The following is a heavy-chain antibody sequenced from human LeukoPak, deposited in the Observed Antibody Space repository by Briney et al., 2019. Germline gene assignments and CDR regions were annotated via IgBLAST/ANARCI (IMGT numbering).Heavy chain of an antibody. CDR3: AREDYGSNAFDI. J-gene: IGHJ3*02. V-gene: IGHV4-59*12. D-gene: IGHD4-17*01. Sequence: SETLSLTCNVSGGSISSYYWSWIRQSPGKGLEWIGFIYYTGSTNHNPSLKSRVTISVDTSKNQFSLKLSSVTAADTAVYYCAREDYGSNAFDIWGQGTMVTVSS. CDR1: GGSISSYY. CDR2: IYYTGST.